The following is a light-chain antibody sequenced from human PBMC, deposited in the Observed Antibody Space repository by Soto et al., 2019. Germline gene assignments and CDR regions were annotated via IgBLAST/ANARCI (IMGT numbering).Light chain of an antibody. J-gene: IGLJ1*01. Sequence: QSVLTQPASVSGSPGQSITISCTGTSSDVGSYNLVSWYQQHPGKAPKLMIYEVTKRPSGVSNRFSGSESGNTASLTISGLQAEDEADYYCCSYAGRSTLYVFGSGTKLNVL. CDR2: EVT. CDR1: SSDVGSYNL. CDR3: CSYAGRSTLYV. V-gene: IGLV2-23*02.